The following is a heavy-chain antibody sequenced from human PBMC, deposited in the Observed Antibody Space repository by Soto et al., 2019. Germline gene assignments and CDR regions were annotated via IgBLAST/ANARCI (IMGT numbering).Heavy chain of an antibody. CDR1: GGTFSSYA. CDR2: IIPIFDTA. V-gene: IGHV1-69*12. Sequence: QVQLVQSGAEVKKPGSSVKVSCKASGGTFSSYAISWVRQAPGQGLEWMGGIIPIFDTADYAQKFQGRVTITADETTHXAYMELSSLRSEDTAVYYCAGHSSGVPGYYYGMDVWGQGTTVTVSS. D-gene: IGHD3-22*01. CDR3: AGHSSGVPGYYYGMDV. J-gene: IGHJ6*02.